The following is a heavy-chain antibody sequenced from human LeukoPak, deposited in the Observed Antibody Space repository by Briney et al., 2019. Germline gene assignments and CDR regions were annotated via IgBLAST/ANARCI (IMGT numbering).Heavy chain of an antibody. CDR1: GFTFDDYA. J-gene: IGHJ4*02. CDR3: AKDIGQILPEYYFDY. D-gene: IGHD3-16*01. V-gene: IGHV3-9*01. Sequence: GGSLRLSCAASGFTFDDYAMHWVRQAPGKGLEWVSGISWNSGSIGYADSVKGRFTTSRDNAKNSLYLQMNSLRAEDTALYYCAKDIGQILPEYYFDYWGQGTLVTVSS. CDR2: ISWNSGSI.